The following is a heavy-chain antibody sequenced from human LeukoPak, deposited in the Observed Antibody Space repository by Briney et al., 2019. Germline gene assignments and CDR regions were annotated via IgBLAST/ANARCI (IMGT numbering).Heavy chain of an antibody. D-gene: IGHD3-9*01. CDR3: ARPNYAILTGTENWFDP. CDR1: GYSFTSYW. Sequence: GESLKISCKGSGYSFTSYWISWVRQMPGKGLEWMGRIDPSDSYTNYSPSFQGHVTISADKSISTAYLQWSSLKASDTAMYYCARPNYAILTGTENWFDPWGQGTLVTVSS. V-gene: IGHV5-10-1*01. J-gene: IGHJ5*02. CDR2: IDPSDSYT.